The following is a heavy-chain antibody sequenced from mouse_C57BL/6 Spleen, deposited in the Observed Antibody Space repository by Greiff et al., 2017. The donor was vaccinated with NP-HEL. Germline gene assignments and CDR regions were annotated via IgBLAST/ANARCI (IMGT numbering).Heavy chain of an antibody. D-gene: IGHD1-1*01. J-gene: IGHJ1*03. Sequence: SGYTFTDYNMDWVKQSHGKSLEWIGDINPNNGGTIYNQKFKGKATLTVDKSSSTAYMELRSLTSEDTAVYYCARTKGYYGSNWYFDVWGTGTTVTVSS. CDR3: ARTKGYYGSNWYFDV. V-gene: IGHV1-18*01. CDR1: GYTFTDYN. CDR2: INPNNGGT.